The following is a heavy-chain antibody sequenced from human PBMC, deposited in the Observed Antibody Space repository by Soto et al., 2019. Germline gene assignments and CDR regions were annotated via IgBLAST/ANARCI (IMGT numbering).Heavy chain of an antibody. CDR2: IHYSGNT. J-gene: IGHJ4*02. V-gene: IGHV4-39*01. Sequence: PSETLSLTCTVSGGSISSSSYHWGWIRQPPGKGLEWIGSIHYSGNTYYNPSLKSRVSMSVDTSKNQFSLNLSSVTAADTAVYFCAKGREYSSVQNAYWSQGTLVTVSS. CDR1: GGSISSSSYH. CDR3: AKGREYSSVQNAY. D-gene: IGHD6-19*01.